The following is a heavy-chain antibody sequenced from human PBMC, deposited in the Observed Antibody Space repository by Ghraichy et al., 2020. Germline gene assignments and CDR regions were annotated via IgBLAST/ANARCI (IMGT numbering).Heavy chain of an antibody. D-gene: IGHD2-21*02. V-gene: IGHV3-21*01. Sequence: GGSLRLSCVASGFPFSDYSMNWVRQAPGKGLEWVSSIDMTSSYIYYADSLKGRFTISSDNAWNSLYLQMNSLRAEDTAVYYCARDRLPLNGDFVSWGQGFLVTVSS. CDR1: GFPFSDYS. CDR2: IDMTSSYI. J-gene: IGHJ5*01. CDR3: ARDRLPLNGDFVS.